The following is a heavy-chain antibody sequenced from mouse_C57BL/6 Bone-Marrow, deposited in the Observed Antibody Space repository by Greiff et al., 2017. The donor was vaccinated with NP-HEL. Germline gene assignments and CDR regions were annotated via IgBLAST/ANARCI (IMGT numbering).Heavy chain of an antibody. CDR1: GFSFNTYA. Sequence: EVQGVESGGGLVQPKGSLKLSCAASGFSFNTYAMNWVRQAPGKGLEWVARIRSKSNNYATYYADSVKDRFTISRDDSESMLYLQMNNLKTEDTAMYYCVRHATVVDYYAMDYWGQGTSVTVSS. V-gene: IGHV10-1*01. CDR2: IRSKSNNYAT. J-gene: IGHJ4*01. D-gene: IGHD1-1*01. CDR3: VRHATVVDYYAMDY.